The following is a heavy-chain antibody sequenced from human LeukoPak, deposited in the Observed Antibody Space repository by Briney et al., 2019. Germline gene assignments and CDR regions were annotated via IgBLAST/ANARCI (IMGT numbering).Heavy chain of an antibody. D-gene: IGHD3-22*01. V-gene: IGHV3-15*07. CDR3: TTDVLGAVVITVFDY. CDR1: GFTFSDYS. CDR2: IKSKTDGGTT. J-gene: IGHJ4*02. Sequence: PGGSLRLSCAASGFTFSDYSMNWVRQAPGKGLEWVGRIKSKTDGGTTDYAAPVKGRFTISRDDSKNTLYLQMNSLKTEDTAVYYCTTDVLGAVVITVFDYWGQGTLVTVSS.